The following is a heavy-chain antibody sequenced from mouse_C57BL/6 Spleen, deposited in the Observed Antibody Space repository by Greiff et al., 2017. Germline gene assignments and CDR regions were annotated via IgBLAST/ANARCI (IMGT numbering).Heavy chain of an antibody. Sequence: EVKLMESGGGLVQPGGSLSLSCAASGFTFTDYYMSWVRQPPGTALEWLGFIRNKANGYTTEYSASVKGRFTISRDNSQSILYLQMNALRAEDSATYYCARYLDYWGQGTTLTVSS. J-gene: IGHJ2*01. CDR2: IRNKANGYTT. CDR3: ARYLDY. V-gene: IGHV7-3*01. CDR1: GFTFTDYY.